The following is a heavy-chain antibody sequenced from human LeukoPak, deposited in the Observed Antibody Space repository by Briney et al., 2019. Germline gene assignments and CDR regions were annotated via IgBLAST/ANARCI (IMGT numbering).Heavy chain of an antibody. J-gene: IGHJ4*02. CDR2: IWYDGSNK. V-gene: IGHV3-33*03. CDR3: AIYEIAVPALDY. Sequence: GGSLRLSCAASGFTFSSYGMHWVRQAPGKGLEWVAVIWYDGSNKYYADSVKGRFTISRDNAKNSLYLQMSSLRAEDTAVYYCAIYEIAVPALDYWGQGTLVTVSS. CDR1: GFTFSSYG. D-gene: IGHD6-19*01.